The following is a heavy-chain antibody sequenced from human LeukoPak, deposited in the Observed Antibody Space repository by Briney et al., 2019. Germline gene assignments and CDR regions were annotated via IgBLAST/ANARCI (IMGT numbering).Heavy chain of an antibody. D-gene: IGHD5-18*01. CDR2: IYPSGNT. J-gene: IGHJ4*02. Sequence: SETLSLTCTVSRGSTSTYYWSWIRQPAGKGLEWIGRIYPSGNTNYNPSLKSRVTISVDTSKNQFSLKLSSVTAADTAVYYCARVMSGYSYGYPDYWGQGTLVTVSS. V-gene: IGHV4-4*07. CDR1: RGSTSTYY. CDR3: ARVMSGYSYGYPDY.